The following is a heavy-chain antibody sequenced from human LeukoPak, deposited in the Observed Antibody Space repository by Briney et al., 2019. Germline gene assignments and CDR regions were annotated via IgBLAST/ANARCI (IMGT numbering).Heavy chain of an antibody. CDR1: GGSISSYY. Sequence: SETLSLTCTVSGGSISSYYWSWIRQPPGKGLEWIGYIYYSGSTNYNPSLKSRVTISVDTSKNQFSLKLSSMTAADTAVYYCARDLGELGAPNYYGMDVWGQGTTVTVSS. D-gene: IGHD1-26*01. CDR2: IYYSGST. J-gene: IGHJ6*02. CDR3: ARDLGELGAPNYYGMDV. V-gene: IGHV4-59*01.